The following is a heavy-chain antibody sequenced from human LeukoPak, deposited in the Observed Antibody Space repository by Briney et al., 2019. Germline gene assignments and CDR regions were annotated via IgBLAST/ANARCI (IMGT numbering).Heavy chain of an antibody. CDR1: GGSISSSSYY. Sequence: PSETLSLTCTVSGGSISSSSYYWGWIRQPPGKGLEWIGSIYYSGSTYYNPSLKSRVTISVDTSKNQFSLKPSSVTAADTAVYYCARVGFFIGYYTDYWGQGTLVTVSS. D-gene: IGHD3-9*01. CDR3: ARVGFFIGYYTDY. V-gene: IGHV4-39*01. J-gene: IGHJ4*02. CDR2: IYYSGST.